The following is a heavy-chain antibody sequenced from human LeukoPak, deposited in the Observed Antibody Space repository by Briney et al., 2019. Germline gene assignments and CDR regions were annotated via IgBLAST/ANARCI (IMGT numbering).Heavy chain of an antibody. Sequence: GGSLRLSCAASGFTFSSYSMNWVRQAPGKGLEWVSVMSGGGGSTYDADSVKGRFTISRDNSKNTLYLQMNSLRAEDTAVYYCAKEYSGNYYYFDYWGQGTLVTVSS. CDR2: MSGGGGST. J-gene: IGHJ4*02. D-gene: IGHD1-26*01. CDR1: GFTFSSYS. CDR3: AKEYSGNYYYFDY. V-gene: IGHV3-23*01.